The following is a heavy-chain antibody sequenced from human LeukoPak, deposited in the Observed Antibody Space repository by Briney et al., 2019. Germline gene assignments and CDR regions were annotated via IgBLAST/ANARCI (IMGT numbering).Heavy chain of an antibody. CDR3: ARVGRLSNFRWFGELLYDY. CDR1: GYTFTSYG. Sequence: ASVKVSCKASGYTFTSYGISWVRQAPGQGLEWMGWISAYNGNTNYAQKLQGRVTMTTDTSTSTAYMELRSLRSDDTAVYYCARVGRLSNFRWFGELLYDYWGQGTLVTVSS. V-gene: IGHV1-18*01. J-gene: IGHJ4*02. D-gene: IGHD3-10*01. CDR2: ISAYNGNT.